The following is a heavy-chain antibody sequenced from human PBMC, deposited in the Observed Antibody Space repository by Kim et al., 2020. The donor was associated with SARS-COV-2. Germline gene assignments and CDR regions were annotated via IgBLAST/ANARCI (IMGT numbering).Heavy chain of an antibody. CDR2: ISYDGSNK. D-gene: IGHD5-12*01. CDR1: GFTFSSYA. Sequence: GGSLRLSCAASGFTFSSYAMHWVRQAPGKGLEWVAVISYDGSNKYCADSVKGRFTISRDNSKNTLYLQMNSLRAEDTAVYYCARDQYSGYDSDAFDIWGQGTMVTVSS. CDR3: ARDQYSGYDSDAFDI. V-gene: IGHV3-30-3*01. J-gene: IGHJ3*02.